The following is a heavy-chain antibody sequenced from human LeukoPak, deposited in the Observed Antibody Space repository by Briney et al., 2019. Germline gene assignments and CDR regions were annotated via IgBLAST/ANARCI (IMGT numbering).Heavy chain of an antibody. D-gene: IGHD3-22*01. J-gene: IGHJ4*02. CDR2: ISSSSSYT. Sequence: GGSLRLSCAASGFTFSDYYMSWIRQAPGKGLEWVSYISSSSSYTNYADSVKGRFTISRDNSKNTLYLQMNSLRTEDTAVYYCARGGSYFDISGYYFYWGQGTLVTVSS. V-gene: IGHV3-11*06. CDR1: GFTFSDYY. CDR3: ARGGSYFDISGYYFY.